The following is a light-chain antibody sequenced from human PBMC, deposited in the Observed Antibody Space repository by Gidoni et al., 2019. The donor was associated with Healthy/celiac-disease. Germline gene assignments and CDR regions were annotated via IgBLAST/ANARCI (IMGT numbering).Light chain of an antibody. J-gene: IGLJ2*01. CDR1: ALPKPY. V-gene: IGLV3-25*03. CDR2: KDS. Sequence: SYELTQPPSVAVSQGQTARITCSGDALPKPYAYWYQQKPGQAPVLVIYKDSERPSGIPERFSVSSSWTTVTLTISGVQSEDEADYYCQSADSSGTYVVFGGGTKLTVL. CDR3: QSADSSGTYVV.